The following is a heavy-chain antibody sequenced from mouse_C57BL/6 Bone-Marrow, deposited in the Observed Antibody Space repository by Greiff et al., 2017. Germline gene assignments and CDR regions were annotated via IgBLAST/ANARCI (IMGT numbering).Heavy chain of an antibody. Sequence: VQLQQSGPELVKPGASVKISCKASGYAFSSSWMNWVKQRPGKGLEWIGRIYPGDGDTNYNGTVKGKATLTADKSSSTAYMQLSSLTSEDSAVYFCARNGYYNAMDYWGQGTSVTVSS. CDR3: ARNGYYNAMDY. J-gene: IGHJ4*01. CDR2: IYPGDGDT. CDR1: GYAFSSSW. V-gene: IGHV1-82*01. D-gene: IGHD2-2*01.